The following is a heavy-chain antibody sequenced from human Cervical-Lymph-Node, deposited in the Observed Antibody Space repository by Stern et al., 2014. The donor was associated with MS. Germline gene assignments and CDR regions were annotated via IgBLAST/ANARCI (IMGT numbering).Heavy chain of an antibody. CDR3: ARQRYFDY. CDR1: GYTFTSYW. CDR2: IFPGGSYI. V-gene: IGHV5-51*01. Sequence: EVQLVESGPEVKRPGESLKISCQASGYTFTSYWIGWVRQMPGKGLEWIAIIFPGGSYIRSTPSFQGQVTISADKSSSPAYLQCNNLKASDTAIYYCARQRYFDYWGQGTLVTVSS. J-gene: IGHJ4*02.